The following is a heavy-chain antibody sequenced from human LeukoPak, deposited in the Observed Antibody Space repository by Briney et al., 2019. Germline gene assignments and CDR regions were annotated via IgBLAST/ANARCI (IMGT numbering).Heavy chain of an antibody. CDR3: ARNYGGNSGH. CDR1: AFTFSSSW. V-gene: IGHV3-7*05. D-gene: IGHD4-23*01. CDR2: INLDGTDK. J-gene: IGHJ1*01. Sequence: GGSLTLSCAASAFTFSSSWMSWVRQAPGKGLEWVANINLDGTDKRYVDSVKGRFTISRDNAKNSLYLQMNSLRAEDTAVYYCARNYGGNSGHWGQGTLVTVSS.